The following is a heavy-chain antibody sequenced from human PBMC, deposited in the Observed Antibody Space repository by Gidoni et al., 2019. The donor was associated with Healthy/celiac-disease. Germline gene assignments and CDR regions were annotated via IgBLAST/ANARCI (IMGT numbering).Heavy chain of an antibody. V-gene: IGHV3-30-3*01. CDR1: GFTFSSYA. CDR3: ARGGFNLDSSFFDY. Sequence: QVQLVESGGGVVQPGRSLSLSCAASGFTFSSYAMHWVRQAPGKGREWVAVISDDGSNKDYADSVKGRCTISRDNSKNTLYLQMNSLRAEDTAVYYCARGGFNLDSSFFDYWGQGTLVTVSS. J-gene: IGHJ4*02. CDR2: ISDDGSNK. D-gene: IGHD6-19*01.